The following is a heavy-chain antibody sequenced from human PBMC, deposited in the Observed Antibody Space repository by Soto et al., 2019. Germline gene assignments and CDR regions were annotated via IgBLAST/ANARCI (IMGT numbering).Heavy chain of an antibody. CDR2: IIPILGIA. J-gene: IGHJ6*02. CDR3: ARVWREYQLLYDYYYGMDV. CDR1: GGTFSSYT. D-gene: IGHD2-2*02. Sequence: ASVKVSCKASGGTFSSYTISWVRQAPGQGLEWMGRIIPILGIANYAQKFQGRVTITADKSTSTAYMELSSLRSEDTAVYYCARVWREYQLLYDYYYGMDVWGQGTTVTVSS. V-gene: IGHV1-69*02.